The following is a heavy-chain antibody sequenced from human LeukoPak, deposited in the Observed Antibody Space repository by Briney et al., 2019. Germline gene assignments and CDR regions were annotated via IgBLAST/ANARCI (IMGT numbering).Heavy chain of an antibody. V-gene: IGHV3-23*01. D-gene: IGHD4-17*01. CDR3: ARDAGGAWPFDY. Sequence: PAGSLRLSCAASGFAFSNTGMTWVRQAPGRGLEWVATISSTGEDTHHADSVKGRFTISRDNSKNTLSLEMNSLRADDTATYYCARDAGGAWPFDYWGQGTRVIVSS. CDR1: GFAFSNTG. CDR2: ISSTGEDT. J-gene: IGHJ4*02.